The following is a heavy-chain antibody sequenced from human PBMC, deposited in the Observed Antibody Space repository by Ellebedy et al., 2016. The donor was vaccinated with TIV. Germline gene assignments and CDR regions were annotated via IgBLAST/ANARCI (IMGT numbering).Heavy chain of an antibody. J-gene: IGHJ6*02. CDR2: IWYDGSNK. CDR3: ARDLEVVAANAYYGMDV. Sequence: GESLKISCAVSGFTITNYGMHWVRQAPGKGLEWVAVIWYDGSNKYYADSVKGRFTISRDNAKNSLYLQMNSLRAEDTAVYYCARDLEVVAANAYYGMDVWGQGTTVTVSS. D-gene: IGHD2-15*01. V-gene: IGHV3-33*08. CDR1: GFTITNYG.